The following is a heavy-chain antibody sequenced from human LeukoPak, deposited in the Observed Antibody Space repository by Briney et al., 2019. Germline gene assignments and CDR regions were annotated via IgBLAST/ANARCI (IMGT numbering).Heavy chain of an antibody. J-gene: IGHJ3*02. CDR1: GYTFTGYY. D-gene: IGHD2-2*01. CDR3: ARVSDRYCSSTSCPRAAFDI. CDR2: INPNSGGT. Sequence: VASVKVSCKASGYTFTGYYMHWVRPAPGQGLEWMGWINPNSGGTNYAQKFQGRVTMTRDTSISTAYMELSRLRSDDTAVYYCARVSDRYCSSTSCPRAAFDIWGQGTMVTVSS. V-gene: IGHV1-2*02.